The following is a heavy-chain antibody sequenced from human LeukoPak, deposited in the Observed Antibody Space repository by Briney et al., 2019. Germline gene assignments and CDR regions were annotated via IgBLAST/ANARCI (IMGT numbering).Heavy chain of an antibody. V-gene: IGHV4-59*08. CDR2: IYYSGST. CDR1: GGSISSYY. Sequence: SETLSLTCTVSGGSISSYYWSWIRQPPGKGLEWIGYIYYSGSTNYNPSLKSRVTISVDTSKNQFSLELSSVTAADTAVYYCARGGALSSMIADAFDIWGQGTMVTVSS. D-gene: IGHD3-22*01. CDR3: ARGGALSSMIADAFDI. J-gene: IGHJ3*02.